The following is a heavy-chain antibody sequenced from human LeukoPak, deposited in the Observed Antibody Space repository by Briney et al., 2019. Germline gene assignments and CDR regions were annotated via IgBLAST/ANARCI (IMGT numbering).Heavy chain of an antibody. CDR3: TRGSGRYEF. D-gene: IGHD2-15*01. J-gene: IGHJ4*02. CDR2: IRSKAYGGTT. CDR1: GFTFGDYA. Sequence: QPGRSLRLSCTASGFTFGDYAMSWVRQAPGKGLEWVGFIRSKAYGGTTEYAASVKGRFTISRDDSKSIAYLQMNSLRLEDTAVYYCTRGSGRYEFWGQGTLVTVS. V-gene: IGHV3-49*04.